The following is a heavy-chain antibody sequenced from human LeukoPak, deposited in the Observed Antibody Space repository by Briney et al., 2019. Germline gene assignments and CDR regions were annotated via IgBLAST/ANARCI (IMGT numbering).Heavy chain of an antibody. V-gene: IGHV3-7*01. J-gene: IGHJ6*02. CDR1: GFSFNSDW. Sequence: PGGSLRLSCAASGFSFNSDWMDWVRQAPGKGLEWVANIKQDGSEKYYVDSVKGRFTISRDNAKNSLYLQMNSLRAEDTAVYYCARDLREPAGINCYAMDVWGQGTTVTVSS. CDR3: ARDLREPAGINCYAMDV. D-gene: IGHD2-2*01. CDR2: IKQDGSEK.